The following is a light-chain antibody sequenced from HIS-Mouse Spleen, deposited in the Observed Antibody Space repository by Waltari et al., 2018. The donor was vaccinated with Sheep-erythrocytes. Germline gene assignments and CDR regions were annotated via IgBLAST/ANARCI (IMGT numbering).Light chain of an antibody. CDR2: LVS. V-gene: IGKV2-28*01. Sequence: DIVMTQSPLSLPVTPGEPASISCRCSQSLLHSNGYNYLDWYLQKPGQSPQLLIYLVSNRASGVPDRFSGSGSGTDFTLKISRVEAEDVGVYYCMQALQTPWTFGQGTKVEIK. CDR1: QSLLHSNGYNY. CDR3: MQALQTPWT. J-gene: IGKJ1*01.